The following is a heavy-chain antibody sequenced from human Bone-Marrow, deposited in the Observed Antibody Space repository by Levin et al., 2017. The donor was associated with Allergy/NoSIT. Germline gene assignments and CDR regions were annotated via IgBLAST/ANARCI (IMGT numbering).Heavy chain of an antibody. CDR3: NQRITIFGVVGDY. CDR2: ISGSCGST. V-gene: IGHV3-23*01. Sequence: GESLKISCAASGFTFSNYAMSWVRQAPGKGLEWVSAISGSCGSTYYADSVKGRFAISRDNSKNTLYLQMNSLRAEDTAVYYCNQRITIFGVVGDYWGQGTLVTVSS. D-gene: IGHD3-3*01. J-gene: IGHJ4*02. CDR1: GFTFSNYA.